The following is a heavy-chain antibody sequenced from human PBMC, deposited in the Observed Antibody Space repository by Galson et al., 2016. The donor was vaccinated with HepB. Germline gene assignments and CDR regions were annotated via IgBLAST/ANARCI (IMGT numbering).Heavy chain of an antibody. CDR1: GDSISSGAYS. V-gene: IGHV4-30-2*06. Sequence: TLSLTCTVSGDSISSGAYSWSWIRQSPGEGLEWIGYIYHSGGTYYNPSLKGRVSMSIETYKDQFSLKVTSVTAADTAVYFCARGVGLRRYYNANGYAFDLWGQGTLVT. D-gene: IGHD2-8*01. CDR3: ARGVGLRRYYNANGYAFDL. CDR2: IYHSGGT. J-gene: IGHJ4*01.